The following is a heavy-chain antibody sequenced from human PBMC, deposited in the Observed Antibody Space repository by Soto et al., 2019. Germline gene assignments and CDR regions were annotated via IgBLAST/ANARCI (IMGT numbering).Heavy chain of an antibody. V-gene: IGHV3-48*02. Sequence: PGGSLRLSCAASGFTFSSYSMNWVRQAPGKGLEWVSYISSSSSTIYYADSVKDRFTISRDNAKNLLYLQMNSLRDEDTAVYYCARQGATLLWSPSFDYWGQGTLVTVSS. D-gene: IGHD3-10*01. CDR3: ARQGATLLWSPSFDY. CDR1: GFTFSSYS. CDR2: ISSSSSTI. J-gene: IGHJ4*02.